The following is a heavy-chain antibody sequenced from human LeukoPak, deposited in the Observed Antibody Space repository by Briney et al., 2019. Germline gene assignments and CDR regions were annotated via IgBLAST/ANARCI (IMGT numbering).Heavy chain of an antibody. Sequence: GESLKISCKGSGYSFTNSWIGWVRQMPGKGLEWMGIIYPGDSETRYSPSFQGQVTISADKSISTAYLQCSGLKASDAAMYYCARGGQGNWVSFDYWGQGTLVTVSS. J-gene: IGHJ4*02. CDR1: GYSFTNSW. CDR3: ARGGQGNWVSFDY. V-gene: IGHV5-51*01. CDR2: IYPGDSET. D-gene: IGHD7-27*01.